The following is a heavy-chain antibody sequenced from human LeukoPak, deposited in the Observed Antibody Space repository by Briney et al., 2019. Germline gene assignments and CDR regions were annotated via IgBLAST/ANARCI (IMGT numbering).Heavy chain of an antibody. CDR2: IRYDGSNK. J-gene: IGHJ4*02. V-gene: IGHV3-30*02. D-gene: IGHD3-3*01. CDR1: GFTFSSYG. CDR3: AIRDYSHLEWLSLTYYFDY. Sequence: GGSLTLSCAASGFTFSSYGMHWVRQAPGKGLEWVAFIRYDGSNKYYADSVKGRFTISRDNSKNTLYLQMNSLRAEDTAVYYCAIRDYSHLEWLSLTYYFDYWGQGTLVTVSS.